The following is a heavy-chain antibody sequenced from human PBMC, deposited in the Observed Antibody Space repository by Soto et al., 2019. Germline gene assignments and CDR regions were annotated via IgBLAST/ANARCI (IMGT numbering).Heavy chain of an antibody. CDR3: ARGNYDFWSGRHYYGMDV. Sequence: SDTLXLTCTVSGGSISSYDWSWIRQPPGKGLEWIGYIYYSGSTNYNPSLKSRVTISVDTSKNQFSLKLSSVTAADTAVYYCARGNYDFWSGRHYYGMDVWGQGTTVTVSS. V-gene: IGHV4-59*01. J-gene: IGHJ6*02. D-gene: IGHD3-3*01. CDR2: IYYSGST. CDR1: GGSISSYD.